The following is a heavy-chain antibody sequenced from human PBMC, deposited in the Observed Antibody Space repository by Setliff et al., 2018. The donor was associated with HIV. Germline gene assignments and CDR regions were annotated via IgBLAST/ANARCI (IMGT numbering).Heavy chain of an antibody. CDR2: IIPIFGTA. CDR3: ARGIDGSYLKFFDN. V-gene: IGHV1-69*13. D-gene: IGHD1-26*01. CDR1: GATFSGYA. J-gene: IGHJ4*02. Sequence: SVKVSCKASGATFSGYALTWVRQAPGQGLEWMGGIIPIFGTANYAQKFQGRLTITEDASTRTAYMELSSLRSEDTAVYYCARGIDGSYLKFFDNRGQGTLVTVSS.